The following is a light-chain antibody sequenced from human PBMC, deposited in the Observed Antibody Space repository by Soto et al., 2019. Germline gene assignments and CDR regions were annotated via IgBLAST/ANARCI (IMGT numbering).Light chain of an antibody. CDR3: GTWDNSLSAVV. J-gene: IGLJ3*02. Sequence: QSVLTQPPSVSAAPGQTVTISCSGSSSNIGNNYVSWYQQLPGTAPKLLIFDSGQRPSGIPDRFSGSKSRTSATLDITGLQTGDEADYYCGTWDNSLSAVVFGGGTKLTVL. CDR2: DSG. V-gene: IGLV1-51*01. CDR1: SSNIGNNY.